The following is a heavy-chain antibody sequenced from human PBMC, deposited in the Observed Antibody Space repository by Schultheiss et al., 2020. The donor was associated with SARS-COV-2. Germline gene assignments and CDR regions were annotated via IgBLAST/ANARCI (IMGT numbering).Heavy chain of an antibody. V-gene: IGHV5-51*01. D-gene: IGHD3-22*01. J-gene: IGHJ4*02. CDR3: ATWISDSSGYHY. Sequence: GESLKISCKASGYSFTSNWIGWVRQMPGRGLEWMGILYPGDSDARYSPSFQGHVTFSVDESIATAYLQWSSLKASDTATYYCATWISDSSGYHYWGQGTLVTVSS. CDR2: LYPGDSDA. CDR1: GYSFTSNW.